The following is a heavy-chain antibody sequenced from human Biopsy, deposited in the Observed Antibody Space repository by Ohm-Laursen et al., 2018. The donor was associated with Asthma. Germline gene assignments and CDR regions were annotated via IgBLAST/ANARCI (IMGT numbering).Heavy chain of an antibody. V-gene: IGHV4-39*01. J-gene: IGHJ6*02. CDR2: LHYSGSPYYT. CDR1: GGSISSGGYY. D-gene: IGHD6-19*01. Sequence: SETLSLTCTVSGGSISSGGYYWSWIRQHPGKGLEWIGSLHYSGSPYYTFYNPSLESRVTISLDASKNEFSLRLTYVTAADTVQYYCVRQSGYRSGWPKLLFVYYGMDVWGPGTTVTVSS. CDR3: VRQSGYRSGWPKLLFVYYGMDV.